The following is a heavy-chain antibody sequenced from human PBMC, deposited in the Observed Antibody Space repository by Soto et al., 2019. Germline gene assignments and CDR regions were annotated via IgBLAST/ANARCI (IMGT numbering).Heavy chain of an antibody. CDR1: GYTFTGYY. V-gene: IGHV1-2*02. Sequence: ASVKVSCKASGYTFTGYYMHWVRQAPGQGLEWMGWINPNSGGTNYAQKFQGRVTMTRDTSISTAYMELSRLRSDDTAVYYCARVSILYCSSTSCYPGYWGQGTLVTVSS. J-gene: IGHJ4*02. CDR3: ARVSILYCSSTSCYPGY. CDR2: INPNSGGT. D-gene: IGHD2-2*01.